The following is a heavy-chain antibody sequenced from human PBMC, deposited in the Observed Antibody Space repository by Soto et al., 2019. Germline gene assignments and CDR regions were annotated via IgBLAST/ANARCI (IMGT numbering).Heavy chain of an antibody. CDR2: ISGGGGST. CDR3: AKDPTSYDSSAQFDS. Sequence: GGSPRLSCAASGFNFNIVAMNWVGQGPGKGLEWVSGISGGGGSTYYADSVKGRFTISRDNSKNTLYLQMNSLRAEDTAVYYCAKDPTSYDSSAQFDSWGQGT. CDR1: GFNFNIVA. J-gene: IGHJ4*02. D-gene: IGHD3-22*01. V-gene: IGHV3-23*01.